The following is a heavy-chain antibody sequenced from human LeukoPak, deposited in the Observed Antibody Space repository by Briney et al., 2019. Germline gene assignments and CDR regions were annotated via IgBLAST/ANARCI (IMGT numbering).Heavy chain of an antibody. CDR1: RFPLSTYA. Sequence: SGGSLRLSCAASRFPLSTYAMTWVRQGPGKGLEWVSSLSESSLSTYYADSVKGRFTISGDYSKNTLYLQMNSLRAEDTAVYYCAKTRSRRLWDYGDLDNWGQGTLVTVSS. CDR2: LSESSLST. CDR3: AKTRSRRLWDYGDLDN. D-gene: IGHD4-17*01. J-gene: IGHJ4*02. V-gene: IGHV3-23*01.